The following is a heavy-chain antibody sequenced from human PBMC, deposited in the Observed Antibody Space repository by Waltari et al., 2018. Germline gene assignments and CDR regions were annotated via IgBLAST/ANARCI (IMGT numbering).Heavy chain of an antibody. D-gene: IGHD3-10*01. CDR1: GYNFTSYW. Sequence: EVQLVQSGAEVKKPGESLRLSCKGSGYNFTSYWINWVRQMPGKGLEWMGRIDPTDSETHYNPSFQGHVTISADKSTSTAYVQWNSLKASDTATYYCVRGVGSPGDYWGQGTLVTVSS. J-gene: IGHJ4*02. CDR3: VRGVGSPGDY. V-gene: IGHV5-10-1*03. CDR2: IDPTDSET.